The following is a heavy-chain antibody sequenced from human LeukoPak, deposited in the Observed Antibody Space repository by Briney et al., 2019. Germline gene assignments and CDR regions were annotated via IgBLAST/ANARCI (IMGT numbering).Heavy chain of an antibody. J-gene: IGHJ3*02. CDR1: GFTFDDYG. CDR2: INWNGGST. Sequence: GGSLRLSCAASGFTFDDYGMSWVRQAPGKGLEWVSGINWNGGSTGYADSVKGRFTISRDNAKNSLYLQMNSLRAEDTAVYYCAKGVFLSLFAFDIWGQGTMVTVSS. CDR3: AKGVFLSLFAFDI. D-gene: IGHD2-21*01. V-gene: IGHV3-20*04.